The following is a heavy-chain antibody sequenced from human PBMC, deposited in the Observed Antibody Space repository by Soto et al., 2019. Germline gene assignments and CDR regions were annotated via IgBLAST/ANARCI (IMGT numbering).Heavy chain of an antibody. CDR3: ARESAGSHKNNWFDP. CDR2: IYYSGST. J-gene: IGHJ5*02. V-gene: IGHV4-59*01. Sequence: QVQLQESGPGLVKPSETLSLTCTVSGGSISTYYWSWIRQPPGKGLEWIGYIYYSGSTYYNPSLKSRGTMSVDTSRNQLLLQLNSVTAADTAVYYCARESAGSHKNNWFDPWGQGTLVTVSS. D-gene: IGHD3-10*01. CDR1: GGSISTYY.